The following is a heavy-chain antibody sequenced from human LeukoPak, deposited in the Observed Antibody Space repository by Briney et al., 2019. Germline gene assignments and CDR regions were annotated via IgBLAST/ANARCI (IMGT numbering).Heavy chain of an antibody. V-gene: IGHV1-69*13. D-gene: IGHD4-11*01. CDR1: GGTFSSDA. J-gene: IGHJ4*02. CDR3: ARGLYRVGLQVLRS. CDR2: IIPIFGTA. Sequence: GASVKVSCKASGGTFSSDAISWVRQAPGQGLEWMGGIIPIFGTATYAQKFQGRVTITADESTSTAYMELSSLRSEDTAVYYCARGLYRVGLQVLRSWGQGTLVTVSS.